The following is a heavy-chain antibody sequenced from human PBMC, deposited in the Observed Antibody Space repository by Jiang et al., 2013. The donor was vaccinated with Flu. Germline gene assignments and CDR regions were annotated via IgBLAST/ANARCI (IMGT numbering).Heavy chain of an antibody. Sequence: LKSRVTISVDTSKNQFSLKLSSVTAADTAVYYCARDLLWLTPSGRVPFDYWGQGTLVTVSS. J-gene: IGHJ4*02. CDR3: ARDLLWLTPSGRVPFDY. D-gene: IGHD5-12*01. V-gene: IGHV4-39*07.